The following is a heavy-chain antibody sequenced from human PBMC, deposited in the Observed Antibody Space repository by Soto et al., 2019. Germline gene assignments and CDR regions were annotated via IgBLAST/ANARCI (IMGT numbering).Heavy chain of an antibody. V-gene: IGHV3-7*05. Sequence: GGLRLSCAASGFTFSSHWMSWVRQAPGKGLEGVANIKQDGSEKYHVDSVKGRFTISRDNAKNSLYLQMNSLRAEDTAVYYCARDLSIVVVPAAMWSDYYYYGMDVWGQGTTVTVSS. CDR3: ARDLSIVVVPAAMWSDYYYYGMDV. J-gene: IGHJ6*02. CDR1: GFTFSSHW. CDR2: IKQDGSEK. D-gene: IGHD2-2*01.